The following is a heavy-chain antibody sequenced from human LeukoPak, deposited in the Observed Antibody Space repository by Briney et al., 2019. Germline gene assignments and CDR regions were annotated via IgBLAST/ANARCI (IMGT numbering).Heavy chain of an antibody. V-gene: IGHV4-30-2*01. J-gene: IGHJ4*02. CDR1: GDSIGIRGYS. Sequence: SETLSLTCAVSGDSIGIRGYSWSWIRQPPGRGLEWIGYIHQSGNTYYNPSLQGRVTISIDTSKNHYSLNLTSVTAADTAVYFCARRVAGAGTSYFDLWGQGTPVTVSS. CDR3: ARRVAGAGTSYFDL. CDR2: IHQSGNT. D-gene: IGHD1-7*01.